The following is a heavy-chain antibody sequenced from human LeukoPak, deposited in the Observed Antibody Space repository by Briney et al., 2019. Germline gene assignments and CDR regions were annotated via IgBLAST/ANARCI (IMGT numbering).Heavy chain of an antibody. J-gene: IGHJ4*02. Sequence: GGSLRLSCAASGFTFDDYAMHWVRQAPGKGLEWVSGISWNSGSIGYADSVKGRFTISRDNAKNSLYLQMNSLRAEDTALYYCAKDADRGDTFDYWGQGTLVTVSS. CDR2: ISWNSGSI. D-gene: IGHD3-10*01. V-gene: IGHV3-9*01. CDR1: GFTFDDYA. CDR3: AKDADRGDTFDY.